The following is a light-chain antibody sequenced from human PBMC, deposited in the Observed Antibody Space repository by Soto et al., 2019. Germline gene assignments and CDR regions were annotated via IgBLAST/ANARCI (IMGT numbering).Light chain of an antibody. CDR2: EVT. V-gene: IGLV2-14*01. J-gene: IGLJ1*01. Sequence: QSVLTQPASVSGSPGQSITISCNGTSSDVGGYIYVSWYQQHPGKAPKLIIYEVTNRPSGVSDRFSGSKSGNTASLTISGLQAEDEGDYYCSVYTTRNTLYVFGTGTKVTVL. CDR3: SVYTTRNTLYV. CDR1: SSDVGGYIY.